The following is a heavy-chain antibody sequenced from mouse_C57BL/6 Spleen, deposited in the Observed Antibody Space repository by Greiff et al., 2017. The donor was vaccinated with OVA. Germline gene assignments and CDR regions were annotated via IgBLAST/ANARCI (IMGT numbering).Heavy chain of an antibody. CDR2: IRSKSNNYAT. CDR1: GFSFNTYA. J-gene: IGHJ2*01. CDR3: VRGVTGGFDY. D-gene: IGHD4-1*01. V-gene: IGHV10-1*01. Sequence: DAGGGLVQPKGSLKLSCAASGFSFNTYAMNWVRQAPGKGLEWVARIRSKSNNYATYYADSVKDRFTISRDDSESMLYLQMNNLKTEDTAMYYCVRGVTGGFDYWGQGTTLTVSS.